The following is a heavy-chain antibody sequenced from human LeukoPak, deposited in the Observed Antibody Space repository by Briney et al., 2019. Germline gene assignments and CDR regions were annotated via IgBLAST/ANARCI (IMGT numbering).Heavy chain of an antibody. CDR3: ASPYCTNGVCYGNDAFDI. D-gene: IGHD2-8*01. J-gene: IGHJ3*02. CDR1: GFTFSDYY. Sequence: PGGSLRLSCAASGFTFSDYYMSWIRQAPGKGLEWVSYISSSGSTIYYADSVKGRFTISRDNAKNSLYLQMNSLRAEDTAVYYCASPYCTNGVCYGNDAFDIWGQGTMVTVSS. V-gene: IGHV3-11*01. CDR2: ISSSGSTI.